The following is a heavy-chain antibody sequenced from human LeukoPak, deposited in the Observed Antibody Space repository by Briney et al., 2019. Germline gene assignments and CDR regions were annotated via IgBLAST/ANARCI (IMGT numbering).Heavy chain of an antibody. D-gene: IGHD1-26*01. CDR1: GYTFTGYY. J-gene: IGHJ4*02. CDR2: INPNSGGT. V-gene: IGHV1-2*02. Sequence: ASVKVSCKASGYTFTGYYMRWVRQAPGQGLEWMGWINPNSGGTNYAQKFQGRVTMTRDTSISTAYMELSRLRSDDTAVYYCARERLSSGSYHYWGQGTLVTVSS. CDR3: ARERLSSGSYHY.